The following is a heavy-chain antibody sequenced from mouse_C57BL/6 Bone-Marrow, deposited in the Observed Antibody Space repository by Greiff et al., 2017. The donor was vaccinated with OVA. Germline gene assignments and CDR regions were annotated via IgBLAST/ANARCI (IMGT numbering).Heavy chain of an antibody. CDR1: GFNIKDDY. V-gene: IGHV14-4*01. J-gene: IGHJ2*01. D-gene: IGHD1-1*01. Sequence: VQLQQSGAELVRPGASVKLSCTASGFNIKDDYMHWVKQRPEQGLEWIGWIDPENGDTEYASKFQGKATITADTSSNTAYLQLSSRTSEDTAVYYCTTIHYYGSRGRHWGQGTTLTVSS. CDR3: TTIHYYGSRGRH. CDR2: IDPENGDT.